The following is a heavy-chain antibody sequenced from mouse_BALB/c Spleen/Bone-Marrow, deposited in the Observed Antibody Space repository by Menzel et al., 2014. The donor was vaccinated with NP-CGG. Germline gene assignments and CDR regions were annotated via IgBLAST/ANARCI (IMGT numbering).Heavy chain of an antibody. V-gene: IGHV2-6-5*01. CDR2: IWGGGNT. CDR1: GFSLTDYG. CDR3: AKHGRGLLRNAMDY. Sequence: VQLQEPGPGLAAPSQSLSITCTVSGFSLTDYGVSWIRQPPGKGLEWLGVIWGGGNTYYNSTLKSRLSISKDNSKSQVFLKMNSLQTDDTAMYYCAKHGRGLLRNAMDYWGQGTSVTVSS. D-gene: IGHD2-3*01. J-gene: IGHJ4*01.